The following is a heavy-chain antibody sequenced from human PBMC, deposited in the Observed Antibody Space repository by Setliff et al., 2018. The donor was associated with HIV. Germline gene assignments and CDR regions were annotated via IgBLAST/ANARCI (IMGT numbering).Heavy chain of an antibody. CDR3: ARDPRISNSFDL. CDR1: GYIFTSYV. CDR2: ISGDNGDT. J-gene: IGHJ3*01. Sequence: RASVKVSCKASGYIFTSYVIHWVRQAPGQRLEWMGWISGDNGDTKYSQKFQGRVTITRDTSASTAYMEVSRLRSEDTAVYYCARDPRISNSFDLWGQGTMVT. D-gene: IGHD2-21*01. V-gene: IGHV1-3*01.